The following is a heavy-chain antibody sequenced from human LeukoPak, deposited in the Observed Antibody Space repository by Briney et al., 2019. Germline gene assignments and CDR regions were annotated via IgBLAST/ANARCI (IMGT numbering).Heavy chain of an antibody. D-gene: IGHD3-9*01. Sequence: GGSLRLSCAASGFIFRNYGMNWVRQAPGKGLEWVSSITASSTAIYSADSVKGRFTISRDNAKNFLYLQMNSLRAEDTAVYYCARTYYDILTGHNPYFDYWGQGILVTVSS. CDR3: ARTYYDILTGHNPYFDY. CDR2: ITASSTAI. CDR1: GFIFRNYG. V-gene: IGHV3-21*01. J-gene: IGHJ4*02.